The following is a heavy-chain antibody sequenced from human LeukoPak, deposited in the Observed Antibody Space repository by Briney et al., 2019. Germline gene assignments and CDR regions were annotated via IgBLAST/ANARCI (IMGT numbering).Heavy chain of an antibody. V-gene: IGHV4-34*01. D-gene: IGHD4-17*01. CDR2: INHSGST. J-gene: IGHJ6*03. CDR1: GGSFSGYY. CDR3: ARLTTAYGDYYYYYYYMDV. Sequence: PSETLSLTCAVYGGSFSGYYWSWIRQPPGKGLEWIGEINHSGSTNYNPSLKSRVTISVDTSKNQFSLKLSSVTAADTAVYYCARLTTAYGDYYYYYYYMDVWGKGTTVTISS.